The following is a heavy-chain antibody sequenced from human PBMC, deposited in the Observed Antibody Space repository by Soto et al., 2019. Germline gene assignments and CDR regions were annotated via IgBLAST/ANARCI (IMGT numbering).Heavy chain of an antibody. D-gene: IGHD3-9*01. CDR1: GYTFIGYY. CDR3: ARGSYYDLSTGYPMNAFDI. V-gene: IGHV1-2*02. CDR2: INPKTGGR. J-gene: IGHJ3*02. Sequence: GASVKVFCKASGYTFIGYYMHWVRQAPGEGLEWMGWINPKTGGRSYAQNFQGRVTMTRDTSTSTAYLELSRLTSDDTSVYFCARGSYYDLSTGYPMNAFDIWG.